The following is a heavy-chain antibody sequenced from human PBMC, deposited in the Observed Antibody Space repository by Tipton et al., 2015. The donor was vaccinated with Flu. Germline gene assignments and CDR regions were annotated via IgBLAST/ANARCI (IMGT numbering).Heavy chain of an antibody. CDR3: ASIPSMVQGVIIPDYYYYGMDV. CDR2: IYTSGST. D-gene: IGHD3-10*01. Sequence: LRLSCTVSGGSISSYYWSWIRQPAGKGLEWIGRIYTSGSTNYNPSLKSRVTMSVDTSKNQFSLKLSSVTAADTAVYYCASIPSMVQGVIIPDYYYYGMDVWGQGTTVTVSS. J-gene: IGHJ6*02. V-gene: IGHV4-4*07. CDR1: GGSISSYY.